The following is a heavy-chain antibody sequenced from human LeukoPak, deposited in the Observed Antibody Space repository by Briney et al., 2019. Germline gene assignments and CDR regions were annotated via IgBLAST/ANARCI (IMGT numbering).Heavy chain of an antibody. V-gene: IGHV4-31*11. CDR2: IYYSGST. Sequence: SETLSLTCAVYGGSFSGYYWSWIRQHPGKGLEWIGYIYYSGSTYYNPSLKSRVTISVDTSKNQFSLKLSSVTAADTAVYYCAREVRGVLNYYFDYWGQGTLVTVSS. D-gene: IGHD3-10*01. CDR3: AREVRGVLNYYFDY. CDR1: GGSFSGYY. J-gene: IGHJ4*02.